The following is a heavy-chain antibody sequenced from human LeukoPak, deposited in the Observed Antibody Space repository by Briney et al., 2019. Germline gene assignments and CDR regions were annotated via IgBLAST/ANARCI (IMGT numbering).Heavy chain of an antibody. V-gene: IGHV3-48*01. D-gene: IGHD6-25*01. J-gene: IGHJ6*03. CDR1: GFTFSSYT. CDR3: ARFAAGGSYYYYMDV. Sequence: GSLRLSCAASGFTFSSYTMNWVRQPPGKGLEWVSNIGTSSTTIYYADSVKGRFTISRDNAKNSLYLQMNSLRADDTAVYYCARFAAGGSYYYYMDVWGEGTTVTVSS. CDR2: IGTSSTTI.